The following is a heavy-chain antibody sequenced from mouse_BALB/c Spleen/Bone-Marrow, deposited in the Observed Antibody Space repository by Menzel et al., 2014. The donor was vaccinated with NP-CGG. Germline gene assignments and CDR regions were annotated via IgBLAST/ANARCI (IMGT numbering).Heavy chain of an antibody. CDR3: TRMYYNYYAMDY. CDR2: IYPSDSYT. D-gene: IGHD1-3*01. V-gene: IGHV1S126*01. CDR1: GYTFINYW. Sequence: QVQLKQSGAELVRPGASEKVSCKASGYTFINYWINWVRQRPGQGLEWIGNIYPSDSYTNYNQKFKDKATLTVDKSSSTAYMQLSSPTSEDSAVYYCTRMYYNYYAMDYWGQGTSVTVSS. J-gene: IGHJ4*01.